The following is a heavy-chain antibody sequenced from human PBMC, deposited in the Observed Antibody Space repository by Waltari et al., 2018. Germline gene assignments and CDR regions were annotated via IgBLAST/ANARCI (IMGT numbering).Heavy chain of an antibody. D-gene: IGHD4-17*01. CDR1: GGSISGYY. Sequence: QVQLQESGPGLVKPSETLSLTCTVSGGSISGYYWSWIRQPPGKGLEWIGYIYYSGSTNYNPSLKSRVTISVDTSKNQFSLKLSSVTAADTAVYYCAREGGDYPDAFDIWGQGTMVTVSS. V-gene: IGHV4-59*01. J-gene: IGHJ3*02. CDR2: IYYSGST. CDR3: AREGGDYPDAFDI.